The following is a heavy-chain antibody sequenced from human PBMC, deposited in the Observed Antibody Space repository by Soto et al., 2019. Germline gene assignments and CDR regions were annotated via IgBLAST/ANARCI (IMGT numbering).Heavy chain of an antibody. V-gene: IGHV3-33*01. CDR3: ARDRYYYYDSTENFDY. CDR2: IWYDGSNK. D-gene: IGHD3-22*01. CDR1: GFTFSSYG. Sequence: QVQLVESGGGVVQPGRSLRLSCAASGFTFSSYGMHWVSQAPGKGLEWVAVIWYDGSNKYYADSVKGRFTISRDNSKNTLYLQMNSLRAEDTAVYYCARDRYYYYDSTENFDYWGQGTLVTVSS. J-gene: IGHJ4*02.